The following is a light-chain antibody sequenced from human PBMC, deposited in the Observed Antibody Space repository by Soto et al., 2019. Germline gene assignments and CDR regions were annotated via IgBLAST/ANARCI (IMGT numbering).Light chain of an antibody. J-gene: IGKJ4*01. CDR2: DVS. Sequence: DIQMTQSPSALSASVGDRVTITCRASENINRWLAWCQQKPGKAPKLLIYDVSSLESGVPSRCSGSGSGTEMSLTISSLAPDDFATYYGQQYNSYPLTCGGGTKVEIK. CDR3: QQYNSYPLT. CDR1: ENINRW. V-gene: IGKV1-5*01.